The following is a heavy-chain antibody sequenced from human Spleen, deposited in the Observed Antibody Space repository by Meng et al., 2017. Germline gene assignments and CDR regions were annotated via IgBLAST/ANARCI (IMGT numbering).Heavy chain of an antibody. V-gene: IGHV4-38-2*02. J-gene: IGHJ4*02. CDR2: IYFDGST. CDR1: GYSISSGYY. CDR3: VRAPGYCTSASCFASSAFDY. D-gene: IGHD2-2*01. Sequence: ESLKISCTVPGYSISSGYYWGWIRQPPGKGLEWIGSIYFDGSTYYNPSLKSRVTISIDTSRNQFSLNLDSVTAADTAVYYCVRAPGYCTSASCFASSAFDYWGQGTLVTVSS.